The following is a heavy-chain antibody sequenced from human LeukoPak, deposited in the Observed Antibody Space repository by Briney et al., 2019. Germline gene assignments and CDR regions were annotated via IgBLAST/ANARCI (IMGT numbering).Heavy chain of an antibody. J-gene: IGHJ4*02. CDR1: GFTFSHYS. V-gene: IGHV3-48*01. D-gene: IGHD1-20*01. Sequence: GGSLRLSCAASGFTFSHYSMNWVRQAPGKGLEWISYVGISSGNTKYADSVKGRFTISGDSAKNSVYLQMNSLRVENTAVYYCARDHNYAFDNWGQGTLVTVSS. CDR3: ARDHNYAFDN. CDR2: VGISSGNT.